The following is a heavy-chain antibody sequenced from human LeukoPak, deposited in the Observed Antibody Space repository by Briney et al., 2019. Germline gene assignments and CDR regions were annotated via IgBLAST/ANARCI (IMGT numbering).Heavy chain of an antibody. CDR1: GFSLSNYW. Sequence: GGSLRLSCAASGFSLSNYWVTWVRQAPGTGLEWVANINPGGTETYYVEPVKGRFTISRDNAKNLVYLQMNSLRAEDSAVYHCGRFGYVAGVDLWGQGTLVTASS. CDR3: GRFGYVAGVDL. V-gene: IGHV3-7*01. CDR2: INPGGTET. J-gene: IGHJ4*02. D-gene: IGHD6-19*01.